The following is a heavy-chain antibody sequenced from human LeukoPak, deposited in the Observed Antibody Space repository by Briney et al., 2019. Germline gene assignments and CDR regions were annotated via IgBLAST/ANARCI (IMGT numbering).Heavy chain of an antibody. D-gene: IGHD5-24*01. CDR2: IYYSGST. CDR1: GGSISSYY. J-gene: IGHJ4*02. Sequence: SETLSLTCTVSGGSISSYYWSWIRQPPGKGLESIGYIYYSGSTNYNPSLKSRVTISVDTSKSQFSLKLTSVTAADTAVYYCARLYLPATRFDYWGQGTLVAVSS. CDR3: ARLYLPATRFDY. V-gene: IGHV4-59*08.